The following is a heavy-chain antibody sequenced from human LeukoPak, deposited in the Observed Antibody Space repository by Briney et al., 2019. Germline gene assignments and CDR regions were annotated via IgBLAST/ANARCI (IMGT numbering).Heavy chain of an antibody. J-gene: IGHJ5*02. D-gene: IGHD1-1*01. CDR3: ARDRLQLQS. CDR2: IYYTGNT. Sequence: SETLSLTCTVSGGSISSYYWNWIRQPPGKGLEWIGYIYYTGNTNYNPSLKSRVTISVDTSKNQFSLKLSSVTAADTAVYYCARDRLQLQSWGQGTLVTVSS. V-gene: IGHV4-59*01. CDR1: GGSISSYY.